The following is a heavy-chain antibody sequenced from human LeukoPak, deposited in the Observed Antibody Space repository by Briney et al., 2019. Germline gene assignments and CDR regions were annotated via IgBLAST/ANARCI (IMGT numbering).Heavy chain of an antibody. V-gene: IGHV3-21*01. CDR1: GFSFNNYA. D-gene: IGHD6-19*01. CDR3: ARDMGIAVAGTLAFDI. Sequence: PGGSLRLSCSASGFSFNNYAMSWIRQAPGKGLEWVSSISSSSSYIYYADSVKGRFTISRDNAKNSLYLQMNSLRAEDTAVYYCARDMGIAVAGTLAFDIWGQGTTVTVSS. J-gene: IGHJ3*02. CDR2: ISSSSSYI.